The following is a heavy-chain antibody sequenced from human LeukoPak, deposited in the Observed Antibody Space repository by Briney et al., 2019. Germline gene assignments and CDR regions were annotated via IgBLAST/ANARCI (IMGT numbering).Heavy chain of an antibody. CDR2: ISYDGSNK. J-gene: IGHJ4*02. D-gene: IGHD1-26*01. V-gene: IGHV3-30*04. CDR1: GFTFSSYA. CDR3: ARELRDRGSYSGFGY. Sequence: GRSLRLSCAASGFTFSSYAMHWVRQAPGKGLEWVAVISYDGSNKYYADSVKGRFTISRDNSKNTLYLQMNSLRAEDTAVYYCARELRDRGSYSGFGYWGQGTLVTVSS.